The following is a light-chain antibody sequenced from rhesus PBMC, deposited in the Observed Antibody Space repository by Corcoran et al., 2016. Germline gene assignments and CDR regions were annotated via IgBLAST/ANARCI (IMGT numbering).Light chain of an antibody. CDR3: QQYSNWWT. CDR1: QSVSSS. Sequence: EIVLTQSPATLSLSPGERATLSRRASQSVSSSLAWYQQKPGQAPRLLSYYASSRATGIPARFSGRGSGTDFTLTISSLEPGDVGVYYCQQYSNWWTFGQGTKVEIK. CDR2: YAS. V-gene: IGKV3-17*01. J-gene: IGKJ1*01.